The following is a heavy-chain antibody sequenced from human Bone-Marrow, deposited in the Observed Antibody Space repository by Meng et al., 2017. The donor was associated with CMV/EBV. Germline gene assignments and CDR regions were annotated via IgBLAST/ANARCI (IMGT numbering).Heavy chain of an antibody. CDR2: IYVGGDT. J-gene: IGHJ4*02. CDR3: TRRRLPQGELDC. CDR1: GFTVSSNY. D-gene: IGHD2-21*02. V-gene: IGHV3-53*01. Sequence: GQLVEAGGGLVQPGGSLRLSCAASGFTVSSNYMSWVRQAPGKGLDWVSAIYVGGDTYYADSVKGRFTLSRDNSKNTLFLQMNSLRVEDTAVYYCTRRRLPQGELDCWGQGTLVTVSS.